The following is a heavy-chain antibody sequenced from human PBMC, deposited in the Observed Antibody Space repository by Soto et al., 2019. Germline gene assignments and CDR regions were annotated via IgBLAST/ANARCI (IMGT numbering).Heavy chain of an antibody. CDR3: AREYQLLKTYYFDY. J-gene: IGHJ4*02. CDR2: IIPIFGTA. V-gene: IGHV1-69*13. CDR1: GYTLTELS. D-gene: IGHD2-2*01. Sequence: SVKVSCKVSGYTLTELSMHWVRQAPGKGLEWMGGIIPIFGTANYAQKFQGRVTITADESTSTAYMELSSLRSEDTAVYYCAREYQLLKTYYFDYWGQGTLVTVSS.